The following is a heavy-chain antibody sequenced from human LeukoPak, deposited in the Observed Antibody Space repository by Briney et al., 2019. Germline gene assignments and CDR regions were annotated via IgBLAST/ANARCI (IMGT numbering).Heavy chain of an antibody. J-gene: IGHJ6*02. D-gene: IGHD3-10*01. CDR2: ISGSDGST. V-gene: IGHV3-23*01. CDR3: AKDLGFGRMWGTNMWQYGMDV. CDR1: GFTFSSYA. Sequence: TGGSLRLSCAASGFTFSSYAMSWVRQAPGKGLEWVSAISGSDGSTYYADSVKGRFTISRDNSNNTVYLQMNSLRAEDTAVFYCAKDLGFGRMWGTNMWQYGMDVWGQGTTVTVSS.